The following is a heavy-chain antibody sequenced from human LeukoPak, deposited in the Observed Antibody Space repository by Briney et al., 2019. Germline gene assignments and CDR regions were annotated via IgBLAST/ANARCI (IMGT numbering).Heavy chain of an antibody. J-gene: IGHJ4*02. Sequence: GGSLRLSCAASGFTFSSYGMHWVRQAPGKGLEWVAVISYDGSNKYYADSVKGRFTISRDNAKNSLYLQMNSLRAEDTAVYYCARGSSSWEDYWGQGTLVTVSS. V-gene: IGHV3-30*03. CDR3: ARGSSSWEDY. CDR1: GFTFSSYG. D-gene: IGHD6-13*01. CDR2: ISYDGSNK.